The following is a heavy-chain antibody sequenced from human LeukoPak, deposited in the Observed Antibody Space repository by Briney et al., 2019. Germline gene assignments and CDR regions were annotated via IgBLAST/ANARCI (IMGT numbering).Heavy chain of an antibody. V-gene: IGHV1-2*06. J-gene: IGHJ5*02. D-gene: IGHD1-7*01. CDR2: INPNSGGT. CDR3: ARSQRVGTIIFDP. Sequence: ASVKVSCKASGYTFTGYYMHWVRQAPGQGLEWMGRINPNSGGTNYAQKFQGRVTMTRDTSISTAYMELSRLRSDDTAVYYCARSQRVGTIIFDPWGQGTLDTVSS. CDR1: GYTFTGYY.